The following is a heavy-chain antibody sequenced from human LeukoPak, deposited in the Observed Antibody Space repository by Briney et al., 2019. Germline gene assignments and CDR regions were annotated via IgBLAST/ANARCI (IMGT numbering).Heavy chain of an antibody. Sequence: GGSLRLSCAASGFTFSSYAMHWVRQAPGKGLEYVSAISSNGGSTYYANSVKGRFTISRDNSKNTLYLQMGSLRAEDMAVYYCARGRQQLGIGYFDLWGRGTLVTVSS. CDR3: ARGRQQLGIGYFDL. CDR2: ISSNGGST. V-gene: IGHV3-64*01. J-gene: IGHJ2*01. CDR1: GFTFSSYA. D-gene: IGHD6-13*01.